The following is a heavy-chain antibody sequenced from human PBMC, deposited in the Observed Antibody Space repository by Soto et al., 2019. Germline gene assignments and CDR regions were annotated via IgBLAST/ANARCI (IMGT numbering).Heavy chain of an antibody. J-gene: IGHJ5*02. CDR3: ARHVFNMVRRPIDP. D-gene: IGHD3-10*01. CDR1: VYTFSNFW. Sequence: PGESLKISCKASVYTFSNFWIAWVRQTPGKGLEWIGIIYPGDSDTRYSPSFQGQVTRSADQSTHTAYPHWSSLKASDTAIYYCARHVFNMVRRPIDPWGQGTLVTVSS. V-gene: IGHV5-51*01. CDR2: IYPGDSDT.